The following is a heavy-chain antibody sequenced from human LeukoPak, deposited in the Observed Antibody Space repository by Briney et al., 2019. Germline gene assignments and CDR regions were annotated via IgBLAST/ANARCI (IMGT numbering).Heavy chain of an antibody. CDR3: AKTYQLLYKGGSAFDI. D-gene: IGHD2-2*02. CDR1: GFTFSSYA. CDR2: ISYDGSNK. V-gene: IGHV3-30-3*01. J-gene: IGHJ3*02. Sequence: GGSLRLSCAASGFTFSSYAMHWIRQAPGKGLEWVAVISYDGSNKYYADSVKGRFTISRDNSKNTLYLQMNSLRAEDTAVYYCAKTYQLLYKGGSAFDIWGQGTMVTVSS.